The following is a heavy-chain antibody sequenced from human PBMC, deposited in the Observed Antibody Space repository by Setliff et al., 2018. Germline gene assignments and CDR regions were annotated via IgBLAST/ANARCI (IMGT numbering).Heavy chain of an antibody. CDR3: ARVDFTMIQGVIGH. J-gene: IGHJ1*01. V-gene: IGHV4-38-2*01. CDR1: GYSITNGYY. Sequence: SETLSLTCVVSGYSITNGYYWGWIRQPPGKGMEWIGSVYYSGYTYYKPSLQSRVTMSVDTSKNQFSLKLTSVTAADTAVYYCARVDFTMIQGVIGHWGQGTLVTVSS. D-gene: IGHD3-10*01. CDR2: VYYSGYT.